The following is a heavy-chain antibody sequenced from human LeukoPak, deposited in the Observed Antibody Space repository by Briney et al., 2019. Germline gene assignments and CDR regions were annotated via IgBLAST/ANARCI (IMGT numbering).Heavy chain of an antibody. Sequence: RGSLRLSCAASGFTFSSYWMSWVRQAPGKGLEWVANIKQDGSEKYYVDSVKGRFTISRDNAKNSLYLQMNSLRAEDTAVYYCARDYYYDSSGYYFWGQGTLVTVSS. J-gene: IGHJ4*02. CDR1: GFTFSSYW. CDR2: IKQDGSEK. D-gene: IGHD3-22*01. V-gene: IGHV3-7*03. CDR3: ARDYYYDSSGYYF.